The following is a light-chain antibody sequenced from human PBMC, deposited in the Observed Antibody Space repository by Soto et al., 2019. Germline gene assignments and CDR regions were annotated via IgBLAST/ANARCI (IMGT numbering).Light chain of an antibody. CDR2: GAF. Sequence: MLLTQSPGTLSLSPEERATLYCKASQVVSNSDLALYQQNPGQAPRLLNYGAFTRATDAPDRFSGSESETDFTLTIDRLAPEDAAVYYCQQYSPSTRTFGQGTKVELK. CDR3: QQYSPSTRT. J-gene: IGKJ1*01. CDR1: QVVSNSD. V-gene: IGKV3-20*01.